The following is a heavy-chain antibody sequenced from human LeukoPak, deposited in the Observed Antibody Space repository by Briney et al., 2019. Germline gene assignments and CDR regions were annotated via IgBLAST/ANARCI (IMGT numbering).Heavy chain of an antibody. CDR3: ARGTVTTWLFDY. CDR2: IWYDGSNK. CDR1: GFTFSSYG. D-gene: IGHD4-17*01. Sequence: GRSLRLSCAASGFTFSSYGMHWVRQAPGKGLEWVAVIWYDGSNKYYADSVKGRFTISRDNSKNTLYLQMNSLRAEDTAVYYCARGTVTTWLFDYWGQGTLVTVSS. V-gene: IGHV3-33*01. J-gene: IGHJ4*02.